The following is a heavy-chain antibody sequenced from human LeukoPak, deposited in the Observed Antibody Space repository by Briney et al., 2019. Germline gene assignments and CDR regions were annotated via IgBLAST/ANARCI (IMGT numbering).Heavy chain of an antibody. CDR1: GGSISSDAYH. D-gene: IGHD3-22*01. CDR2: VYYTGST. J-gene: IGHJ5*02. V-gene: IGHV4-39*01. CDR3: ATIETDNSGYHWFDP. Sequence: PSETLSLICTVSGGSISSDAYHWAWVRQPPGKGLEWIGIVYYTGSTYYNPSLKSRLIMFVDTSKNQFSLKLSSVTAADTAVYYCATIETDNSGYHWFDPWGQGTLVTVSS.